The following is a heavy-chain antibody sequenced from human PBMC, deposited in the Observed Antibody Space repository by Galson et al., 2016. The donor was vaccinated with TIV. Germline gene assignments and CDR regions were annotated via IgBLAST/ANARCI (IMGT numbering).Heavy chain of an antibody. V-gene: IGHV3-11*01. CDR1: GLTFSDYY. Sequence: SLRLSCAASGLTFSDYYMSWIRQAPGKGLEWISYISNSCSSIYYADSVRGRFSISRYNAKNSLYLQMNSLRAEDTALYYCATIRYFSYFDSWGQGSLVTVSS. J-gene: IGHJ4*02. D-gene: IGHD3-9*01. CDR3: ATIRYFSYFDS. CDR2: ISNSCSSI.